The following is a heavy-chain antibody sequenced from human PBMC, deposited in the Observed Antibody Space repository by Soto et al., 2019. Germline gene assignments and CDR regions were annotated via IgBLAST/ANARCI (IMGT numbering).Heavy chain of an antibody. V-gene: IGHV1-69*01. D-gene: IGHD2-2*01. J-gene: IGHJ5*02. CDR1: GGTFSSYA. CDR2: IIPIFGTA. CDR3: ARGPRYCSSTSCFVRPFDP. Sequence: QVQLVQSGAEVKKPGSSVKVSCKASGGTFSSYAISWVRQAPGQGLEWMGGIIPIFGTANYAQKFQGRVMITADESTSTAYMELSSLRSEDTAVYYCARGPRYCSSTSCFVRPFDPWGQGTLVTVSS.